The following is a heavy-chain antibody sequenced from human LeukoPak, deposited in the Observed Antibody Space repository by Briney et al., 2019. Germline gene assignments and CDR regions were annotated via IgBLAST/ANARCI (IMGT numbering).Heavy chain of an antibody. CDR1: GFTFSSYA. CDR3: ARWLGDGYNSSSFDY. V-gene: IGHV3-30*01. D-gene: IGHD5-24*01. CDR2: ISYDGSNK. J-gene: IGHJ4*02. Sequence: GGSLRLSCAASGFTFSSYAMHWVRQAPGKGLEWVAVISYDGSNKYYADSVKGRFTISRDNSKNTLYLQMNSLRAEDTAVYYCARWLGDGYNSSSFDYWGRGTLVTVSS.